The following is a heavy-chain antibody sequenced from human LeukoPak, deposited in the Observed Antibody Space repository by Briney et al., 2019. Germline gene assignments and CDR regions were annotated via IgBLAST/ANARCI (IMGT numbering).Heavy chain of an antibody. Sequence: SETLSLTCTVTGGSISIYHWSWIRQPPGKGPEWIGYIYSSGSTNYNPSLESRVTISGDTSKSQFSLKLSSVTAADTAVYYCARLGYSSSWYKIDYWGQGTLVTVSS. CDR3: ARLGYSSSWYKIDY. J-gene: IGHJ4*02. CDR1: GGSISIYH. D-gene: IGHD6-13*01. CDR2: IYSSGST. V-gene: IGHV4-59*08.